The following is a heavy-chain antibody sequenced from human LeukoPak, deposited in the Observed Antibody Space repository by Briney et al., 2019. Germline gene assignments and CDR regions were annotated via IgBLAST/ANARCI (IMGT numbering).Heavy chain of an antibody. Sequence: GASVKVSCKASGYTFTSYGISWVRQAPGQWLEWMGWISAYNGNTNYAQKLQGRVTMTTDTSTSTAYMELRSLRSDDTAVYYCARGPRAVWFGDDDYWGQGTLVTVSS. CDR3: ARGPRAVWFGDDDY. V-gene: IGHV1-18*01. CDR1: GYTFTSYG. CDR2: ISAYNGNT. D-gene: IGHD3-10*01. J-gene: IGHJ4*02.